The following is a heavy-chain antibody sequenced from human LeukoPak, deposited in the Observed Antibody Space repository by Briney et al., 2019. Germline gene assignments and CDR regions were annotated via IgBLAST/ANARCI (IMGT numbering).Heavy chain of an antibody. CDR2: IKQDGTER. J-gene: IGHJ4*02. V-gene: IGHV3-7*01. Sequence: TGGSLRLSCAASGFTFSNAWMSWVRQAPGKGLEWVANIKQDGTERYYVGSVKGRFTISRDNAKNSLYLQMISLRAEDTAVYYCTRGYLEWFYFDYWGQGTLVTVSS. D-gene: IGHD3-9*01. CDR1: GFTFSNAW. CDR3: TRGYLEWFYFDY.